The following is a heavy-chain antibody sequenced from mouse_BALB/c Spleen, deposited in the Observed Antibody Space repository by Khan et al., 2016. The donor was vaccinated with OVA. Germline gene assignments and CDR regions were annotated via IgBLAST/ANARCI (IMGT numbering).Heavy chain of an antibody. CDR2: IWSGGST. CDR3: ARNYDYDEGLAY. V-gene: IGHV2-2*02. J-gene: IGHJ3*01. Sequence: QMQLEESGPGLVQPSQSLSITCTVSGFSLTTYGVHWVRQSPGKGLEWLGVIWSGGSTDYNAAFISRLSISKDNSKSQVFFKMNSLQANDTAIYYCARNYDYDEGLAYWGQGTRVTVSA. CDR1: GFSLTTYG. D-gene: IGHD2-4*01.